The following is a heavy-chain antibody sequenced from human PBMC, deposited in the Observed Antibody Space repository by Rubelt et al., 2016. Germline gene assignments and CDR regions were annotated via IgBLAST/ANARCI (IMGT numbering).Heavy chain of an antibody. V-gene: IGHV3-23*04. CDR1: GFTFAGYA. D-gene: IGHD6-19*01. CDR2: IGGSGSTT. CDR3: AKARDITGWYGFDY. Sequence: EVHLVESGGGLVQPGGSLRLSCAASGFTFAGYAMTFVRQAPGRGLEWVSAIGGSGSTTYYADSVKGRFTISRDNSKNTVYLQMNTLRAEDTAVYYCAKARDITGWYGFDYWGQGTLVTVSS. J-gene: IGHJ4*02.